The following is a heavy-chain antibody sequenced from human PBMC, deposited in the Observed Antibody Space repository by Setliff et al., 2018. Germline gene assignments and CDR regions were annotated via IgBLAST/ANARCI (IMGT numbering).Heavy chain of an antibody. V-gene: IGHV4-39*01. CDR3: ARHLLVQGTYHFDY. Sequence: PSETLSLTCSVSGGSISSGSYYWGWIRQSPGKGLEWIGSMYHSGSTYYNPSLKGRVTLSVDTTKNQFSLKLTSMTAADTAVYFCARHLLVQGTYHFDYWGQGSPVTVSS. J-gene: IGHJ4*02. CDR1: GGSISSGSYY. CDR2: MYHSGST. D-gene: IGHD3-10*01.